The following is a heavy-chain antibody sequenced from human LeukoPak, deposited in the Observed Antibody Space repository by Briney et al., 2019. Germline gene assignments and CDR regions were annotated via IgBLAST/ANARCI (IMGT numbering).Heavy chain of an antibody. V-gene: IGHV1-2*02. CDR1: GYTFTGHY. D-gene: IGHD3-9*01. Sequence: ASVKVSCKASGYTFTGHYIHWVRQAPGQGLEWMGWINPNSGGTNYAQKFQGRVTMTRDTSISTAYMELNRLRSNDTAVYYCARALAQGGSFDLYYFDSWGQGSLVTVSS. J-gene: IGHJ4*02. CDR2: INPNSGGT. CDR3: ARALAQGGSFDLYYFDS.